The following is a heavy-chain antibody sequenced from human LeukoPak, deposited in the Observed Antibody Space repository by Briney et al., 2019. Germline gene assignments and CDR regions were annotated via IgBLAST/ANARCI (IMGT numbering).Heavy chain of an antibody. V-gene: IGHV3-21*06. CDR1: GFTFSTYS. Sequence: PGGSLRLSCAASGFTFSTYSMNWVRQAPGKGLEWVSSTSSSSNYIYYADSVKGRFTISRDNAKNSLSLRMNSLSAEDTAVYYCATGYSSGWYFYFQHWGQGSLVSVSS. CDR2: TSSSSNYI. CDR3: ATGYSSGWYFYFQH. D-gene: IGHD6-19*01. J-gene: IGHJ1*01.